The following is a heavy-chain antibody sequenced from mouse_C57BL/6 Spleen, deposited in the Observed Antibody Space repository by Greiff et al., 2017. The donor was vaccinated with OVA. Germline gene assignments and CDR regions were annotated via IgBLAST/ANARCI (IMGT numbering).Heavy chain of an antibody. J-gene: IGHJ2*01. CDR2: IDPSDSYT. Sequence: QVQLQQPGAELVKPGASVKLSCKASGYTFTSYWMQWVKQRPGQGLEWIGEIDPSDSYTNYNQKFKGKATLTVDTSSSTAYMQLSSLTSEDSAVYYCARGVGNYVYFDYWGQGTTLTVSS. V-gene: IGHV1-50*01. D-gene: IGHD2-1*01. CDR1: GYTFTSYW. CDR3: ARGVGNYVYFDY.